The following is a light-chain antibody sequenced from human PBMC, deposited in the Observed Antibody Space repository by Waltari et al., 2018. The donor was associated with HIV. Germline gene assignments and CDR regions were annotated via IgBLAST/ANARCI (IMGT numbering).Light chain of an antibody. Sequence: DIQLTQSPSSLSASVVDRVTITCRASQGISNSLAWYQQKPGKAPKLLLYGASRLQTGVPSRFSGSGSGTEFALTISRLQPEDFATYYCQQYYDSLMYTFGQGTKLEIK. CDR2: GAS. V-gene: IGKV1-NL1*01. CDR3: QQYYDSLMYT. J-gene: IGKJ2*01. CDR1: QGISNS.